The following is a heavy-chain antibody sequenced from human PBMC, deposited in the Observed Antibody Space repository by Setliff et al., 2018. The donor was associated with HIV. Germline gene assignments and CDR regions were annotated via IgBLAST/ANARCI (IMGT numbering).Heavy chain of an antibody. D-gene: IGHD4-17*01. CDR2: IWYDGSNK. J-gene: IGHJ6*03. CDR3: ARDTDGDYDWYYMDV. V-gene: IGHV3-33*01. Sequence: GGSLRLSCAASGFTFSSYGMHWVRQAPGKGLEWVAVIWYDGSNKYYADSVKGRFTISRDNSKNTLYLQMNSLRAEDTAVYYCARDTDGDYDWYYMDVWGKGTTVTVSS. CDR1: GFTFSSYG.